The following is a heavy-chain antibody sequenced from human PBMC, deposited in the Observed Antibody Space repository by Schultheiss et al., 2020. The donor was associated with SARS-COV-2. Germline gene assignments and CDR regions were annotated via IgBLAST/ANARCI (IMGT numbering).Heavy chain of an antibody. CDR2: IYPGDSDT. Sequence: GGSLRLSCKASGYTFTNYCIGWVRQMPGKGLEWVGIIYPGDSDTRYSPSFQGQVTISADKSISTAYLQWSSLKASDTAMYYCARLRSHGGPHFDYWGQGTLVTVSS. V-gene: IGHV5-51*01. CDR3: ARLRSHGGPHFDY. CDR1: GYTFTNYC. J-gene: IGHJ4*02. D-gene: IGHD3-16*01.